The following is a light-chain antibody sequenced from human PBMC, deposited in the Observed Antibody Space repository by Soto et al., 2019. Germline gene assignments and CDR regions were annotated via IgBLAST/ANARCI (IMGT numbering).Light chain of an antibody. CDR3: QHYHNFPRT. Sequence: ISMTQSPPTLSVSPGGRVTLSCEASETISADLAWYHHRPGQAPGLLIYAASTRAPGVPARFSGSGSGTDFTLAIANLQPEDFGLYYCQHYHNFPRTFGQGTKLEIK. CDR2: AAS. CDR1: ETISAD. V-gene: IGKV3-15*01. J-gene: IGKJ2*01.